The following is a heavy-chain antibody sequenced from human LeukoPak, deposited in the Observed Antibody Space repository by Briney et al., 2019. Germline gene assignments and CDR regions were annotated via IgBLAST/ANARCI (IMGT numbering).Heavy chain of an antibody. J-gene: IGHJ4*02. CDR1: GFTFDDYA. Sequence: GGSLRLSCAASGFTFDDYAMHWVRQAPGKGLEWVSLISWDGGSTYYADSVKGRSTISRDIAKQSVFLQMNSLRAEDTAVYYCARLSAMVRGPEDIFYFEFWGLGTLVTVSA. CDR2: ISWDGGST. V-gene: IGHV3-43D*03. D-gene: IGHD3-10*01. CDR3: ARLSAMVRGPEDIFYFEF.